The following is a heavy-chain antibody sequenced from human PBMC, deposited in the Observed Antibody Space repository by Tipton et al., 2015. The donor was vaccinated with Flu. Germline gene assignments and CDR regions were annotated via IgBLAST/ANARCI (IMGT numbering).Heavy chain of an antibody. CDR2: IYTSGST. Sequence: LRLSCTVSGGSISSYYWSWIRQPAGKGLEWIGRIYTSGSTNYNPSLKSRVTMSVDTSKNQFSLKLSSVTAADTAAYYCASDGPKVTVTTPQYYYYYGMVGWGRAPAVTVSS. V-gene: IGHV4-4*07. D-gene: IGHD4-17*01. J-gene: IGHJ6*02. CDR1: GGSISSYY. CDR3: ASDGPKVTVTTPQYYYYYGMVG.